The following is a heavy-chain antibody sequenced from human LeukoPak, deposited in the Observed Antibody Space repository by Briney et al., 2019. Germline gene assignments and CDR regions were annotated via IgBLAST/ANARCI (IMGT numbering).Heavy chain of an antibody. CDR1: GFTFSGSA. V-gene: IGHV3-73*01. CDR3: TRHLGDGYNLLVGGSVPYYFDY. J-gene: IGHJ4*02. Sequence: PGGSLRLSCAASGFTFSGSAMHWVRKASGKGLEWVGRIRSKAKSYATAYAASVKGRFTISGDDSKNTAYLQMNSLKTEDTAVYYCTRHLGDGYNLLVGGSVPYYFDYWGQGTLVTVSS. D-gene: IGHD5-24*01. CDR2: IRSKAKSYAT.